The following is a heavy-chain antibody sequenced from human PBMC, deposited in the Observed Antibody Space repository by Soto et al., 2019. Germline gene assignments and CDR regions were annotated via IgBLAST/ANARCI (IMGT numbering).Heavy chain of an antibody. CDR2: ISYDGSNK. Sequence: QVQLVESGGGVVQPVRSLRLSCAASGFTFSSYGMHWVRQAPGKGLEWVAVISYDGSNKYYADSVKGRFTISRDNSKNTLYLQMNSLRAEDTAVYYCAKGEYSSSPDYFDYWGQGTLVTVSS. J-gene: IGHJ4*02. CDR3: AKGEYSSSPDYFDY. D-gene: IGHD6-6*01. V-gene: IGHV3-30*18. CDR1: GFTFSSYG.